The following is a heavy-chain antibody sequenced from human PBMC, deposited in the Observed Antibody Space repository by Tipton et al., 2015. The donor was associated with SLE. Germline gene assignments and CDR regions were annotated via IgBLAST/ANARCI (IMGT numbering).Heavy chain of an antibody. CDR1: GYTFTTYD. CDR3: AIAVAGTVFFDY. CDR2: ISAYNGNT. J-gene: IGHJ4*02. Sequence: QLVQSGAEVKKPGASVKVSCEASGYTFTTYDINWVRQAPGQGLEWMGWISAYNGNTNYAQKLQGRVTMTTDTSTSTAYVELRSLRSDDSAMYYCAIAVAGTVFFDYWGQGTLVTVSS. V-gene: IGHV1-18*01. D-gene: IGHD6-19*01.